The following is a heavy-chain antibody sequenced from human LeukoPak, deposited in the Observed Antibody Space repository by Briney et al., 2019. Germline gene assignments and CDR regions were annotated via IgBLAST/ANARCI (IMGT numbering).Heavy chain of an antibody. CDR1: GFTFDDYG. D-gene: IGHD6-19*01. V-gene: IGHV3-20*04. CDR3: ARGPYTSVSKYFDY. J-gene: IGHJ4*02. CDR2: INWNGGST. Sequence: GGSLRLSCAASGFTFDDYGMSWVRQAPGKGLEWVSGINWNGGSTGYADSVKGRFTISRDNAKNSLYLQMNSLRAEDTAVYYCARGPYTSVSKYFDYWGQGTLVTVSS.